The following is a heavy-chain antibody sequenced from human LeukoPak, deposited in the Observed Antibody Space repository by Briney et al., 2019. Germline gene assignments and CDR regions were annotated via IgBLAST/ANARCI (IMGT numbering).Heavy chain of an antibody. J-gene: IGHJ6*02. CDR3: ARDIFLGYCSGGSCYSDYYYYGMDV. D-gene: IGHD2-15*01. Sequence: ASVKVSCKASGYTFTGYYMHWVRQAPGQGLEWMRWINPNSGGTNYAQKFQGRVTMTRDTSISTAYMELSRLRSDDTAVYYCARDIFLGYCSGGSCYSDYYYYGMDVWGQGTMVTVSS. V-gene: IGHV1-2*02. CDR1: GYTFTGYY. CDR2: INPNSGGT.